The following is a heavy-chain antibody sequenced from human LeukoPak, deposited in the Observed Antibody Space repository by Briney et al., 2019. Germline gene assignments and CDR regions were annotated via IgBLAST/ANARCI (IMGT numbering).Heavy chain of an antibody. Sequence: ASVKVSCKASGYTFTSYYMQWVRQAPGQGLEWMAIINPSGGSTSYAQELQGRVSMTRDTSTSTVYMELSTLRSEDTAGYYCARDRVGNDGDPRDAFDIWGQGTMVTVSS. CDR2: INPSGGST. D-gene: IGHD4-17*01. CDR3: ARDRVGNDGDPRDAFDI. J-gene: IGHJ3*02. CDR1: GYTFTSYY. V-gene: IGHV1-46*01.